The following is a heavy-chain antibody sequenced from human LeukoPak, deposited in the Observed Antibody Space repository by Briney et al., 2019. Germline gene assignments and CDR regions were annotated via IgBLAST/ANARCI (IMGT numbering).Heavy chain of an antibody. J-gene: IGHJ4*02. D-gene: IGHD5-24*01. Sequence: PGGSLRLSCAASGFTFSDYYMSWIRQAPGKGLERVSYISSSGSTIYYADSVKGRFTISRDNAKNSLYLQMNSLRAEDTAVYYCARVLGVEMATTFDYWGQGTLVTVSS. CDR3: ARVLGVEMATTFDY. CDR1: GFTFSDYY. CDR2: ISSSGSTI. V-gene: IGHV3-11*01.